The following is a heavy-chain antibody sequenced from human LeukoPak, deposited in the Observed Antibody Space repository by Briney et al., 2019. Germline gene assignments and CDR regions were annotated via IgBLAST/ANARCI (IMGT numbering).Heavy chain of an antibody. CDR1: GGSISSYY. CDR3: ARAATYYYDSSGYYPLPYYFDY. CDR2: IYYSGST. D-gene: IGHD3-22*01. V-gene: IGHV4-59*01. J-gene: IGHJ4*02. Sequence: ETLSLTCTVSGGSISSYYWSWIRQPPGKGLEWIGYIYYSGSTNYNPSLKSRGTISVDTSKNQFSLKLSSVTAADTAVYYCARAATYYYDSSGYYPLPYYFDYWGQGTLVTVSS.